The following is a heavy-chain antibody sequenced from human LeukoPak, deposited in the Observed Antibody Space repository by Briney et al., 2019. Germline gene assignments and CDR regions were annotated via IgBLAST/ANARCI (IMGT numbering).Heavy chain of an antibody. J-gene: IGHJ4*02. CDR3: ASQFLLPFDY. CDR2: TIPILGIA. CDR1: GDXFGSYA. D-gene: IGHD3-22*01. V-gene: IGHV1-69*04. Sequence: SVTVSCKAPGDXFGSYAISWVRQAHGQGLEWMGRTIPILGIAKYAQKFQGRLTITADTSTSTAYMQLTNLRSDDTAVYYCASQFLLPFDYWGRGTLVTVSS.